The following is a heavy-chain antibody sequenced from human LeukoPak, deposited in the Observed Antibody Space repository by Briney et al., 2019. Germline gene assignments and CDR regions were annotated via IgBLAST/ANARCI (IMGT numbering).Heavy chain of an antibody. CDR1: GGSISSYY. CDR3: ARGLSIAAALNWFDP. D-gene: IGHD6-13*01. Sequence: SETLSLTCTVSGGSISSYYWSWIRQPAGKGLEWIGRIYTSGSTNCNPSLKSRVTMSVDTSKNQFSLKLSSVTAADTAVYYCARGLSIAAALNWFDPWGQGTLVTVSS. CDR2: IYTSGST. J-gene: IGHJ5*02. V-gene: IGHV4-4*07.